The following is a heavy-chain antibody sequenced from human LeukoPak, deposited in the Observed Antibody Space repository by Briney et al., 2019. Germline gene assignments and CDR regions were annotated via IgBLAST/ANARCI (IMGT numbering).Heavy chain of an antibody. J-gene: IGHJ4*02. D-gene: IGHD6-13*01. CDR1: GFTFSRYW. Sequence: GGSLRLSCAASGFTFSRYWMTWGRQAPGKGLEGVSNIKQDGGEKYYVDSVKGRFTISRDNDKNSLSLQMNSLRAEDTAVYYCARVSLAAAGSDYWGQGTLVTVSS. CDR3: ARVSLAAAGSDY. V-gene: IGHV3-7*01. CDR2: IKQDGGEK.